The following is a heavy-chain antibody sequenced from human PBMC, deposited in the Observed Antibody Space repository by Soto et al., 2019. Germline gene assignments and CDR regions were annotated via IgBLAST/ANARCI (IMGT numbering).Heavy chain of an antibody. CDR1: GFTFSSHG. CDR3: ARWGNWKVADN. V-gene: IGHV3-33*01. Sequence: QVQLVESGGGVVQPGRSLRLSCAASGFTFSSHGMHWVRQAPDKGLEWVAVIWYDGSNKYYADSAKGRFTISRDNSKNMLYLEMNSLRAEDTAVYYCARWGNWKVADNWGQGTLVTVSS. D-gene: IGHD3-16*01. CDR2: IWYDGSNK. J-gene: IGHJ4*02.